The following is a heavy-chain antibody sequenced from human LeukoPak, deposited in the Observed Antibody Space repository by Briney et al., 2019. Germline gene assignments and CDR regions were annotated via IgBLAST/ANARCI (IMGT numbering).Heavy chain of an antibody. Sequence: SETLSLTCTVSGGSISSCYWSWIRQPPGKGLEWIGFIYYSGSTNYNPSLKSRVTISVDTSKNQFSLKLSSVTAADTAVYYCARADSGNYFSYYFDYWGQGTLVTVSS. CDR3: ARADSGNYFSYYFDY. J-gene: IGHJ4*02. V-gene: IGHV4-59*01. CDR1: GGSISSCY. D-gene: IGHD1-7*01. CDR2: IYYSGST.